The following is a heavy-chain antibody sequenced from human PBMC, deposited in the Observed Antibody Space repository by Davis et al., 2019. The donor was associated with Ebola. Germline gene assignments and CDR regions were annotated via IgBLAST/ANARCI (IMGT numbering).Heavy chain of an antibody. CDR2: TNVYNGHT. D-gene: IGHD4-17*01. J-gene: IGHJ5*02. Sequence: AASVKVSCKTSGYTSTGYAISWARPAPCQGLDWIGRTNVYNGHTNYAQNFQGRVTVSTDTSTSIAYMELRSLRSDDTALYYCARDATTVTTIWFDPWGQGTLVTVSS. CDR1: GYTSTGYA. V-gene: IGHV1-18*01. CDR3: ARDATTVTTIWFDP.